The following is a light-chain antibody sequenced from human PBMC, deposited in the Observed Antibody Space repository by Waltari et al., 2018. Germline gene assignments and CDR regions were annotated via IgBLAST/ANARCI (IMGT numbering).Light chain of an antibody. Sequence: QSALTQAASVSGSPGQSITISSTGTSSDVGCYKSVSWYQHHPGKAPKVLIYDVTNRPSGVSNRFSGSKSGNTASLTISGLQAEDEADYYCSAYTRSGTYVFGTGTKVTVL. J-gene: IGLJ1*01. CDR1: SSDVGCYKS. CDR2: DVT. V-gene: IGLV2-14*03. CDR3: SAYTRSGTYV.